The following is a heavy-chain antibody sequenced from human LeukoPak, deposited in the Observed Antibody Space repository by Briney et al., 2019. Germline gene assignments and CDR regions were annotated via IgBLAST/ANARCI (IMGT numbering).Heavy chain of an antibody. CDR1: GFTFCSYV. V-gene: IGHV3-48*03. D-gene: IGHD1-14*01. J-gene: IGHJ4*02. CDR3: AGGPPEADY. CDR2: ISSSGSTI. Sequence: PGGSLRHSCAASGFTFCSYVMNWVRQAPGKGLEWVSYISSSGSTIYYADSVKGRFTISRDNAKNSLYLQMNSLRAEDTAVYYCAGGPPEADYWGEGPLVTVSS.